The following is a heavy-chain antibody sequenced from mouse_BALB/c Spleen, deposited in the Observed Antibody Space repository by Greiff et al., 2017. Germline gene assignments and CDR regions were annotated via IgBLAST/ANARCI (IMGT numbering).Heavy chain of an antibody. CDR1: GFTFSSYA. J-gene: IGHJ4*01. V-gene: IGHV5-6-5*01. Sequence: EVQVVESGGGLVKPGGSLKLSCAASGFTFSSYAMSWVRQTPEKRLEWVASISSGGSTYYPDSVKGRFTISRDNARNILYLQMSSLRSEDTAMYYCARGHDGYSYYAMDYWGQGTSVTVSS. D-gene: IGHD2-3*01. CDR3: ARGHDGYSYYAMDY. CDR2: ISSGGST.